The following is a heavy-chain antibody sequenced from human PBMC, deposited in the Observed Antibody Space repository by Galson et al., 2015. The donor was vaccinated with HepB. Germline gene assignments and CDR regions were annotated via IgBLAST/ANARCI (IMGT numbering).Heavy chain of an antibody. CDR1: GGTLSSDG. Sequence: SVKVSCKASGGTLSSDGVTWVRQAPGQGLEWMGRIILFLGAPNYAQKFQGRITITADKPANTVYMELSSLTSDDTAVYYCAGEWEVLDYFDPWGQGTLVIVSS. CDR3: AGEWEVLDYFDP. D-gene: IGHD1-26*01. J-gene: IGHJ5*02. CDR2: IILFLGAP. V-gene: IGHV1-69*04.